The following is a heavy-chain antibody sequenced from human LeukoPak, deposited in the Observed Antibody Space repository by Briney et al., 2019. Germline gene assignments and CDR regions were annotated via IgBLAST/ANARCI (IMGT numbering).Heavy chain of an antibody. J-gene: IGHJ3*02. CDR1: GFIFSSNS. CDR2: ISGSSTYI. D-gene: IGHD3-22*01. CDR3: ARATYDSSAVDAFDI. V-gene: IGHV3-21*01. Sequence: KPGGSLTLSCAASGFIFSSNSMIWVRQAPGKGLEWVSSISGSSTYIYYADSVKGRFTISRDNAKNALYLQMNSLRAEDAAVYYCARATYDSSAVDAFDIWGQGTMVTVSP.